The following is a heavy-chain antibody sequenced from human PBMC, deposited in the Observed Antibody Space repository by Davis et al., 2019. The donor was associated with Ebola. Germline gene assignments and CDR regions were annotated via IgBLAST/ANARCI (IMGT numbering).Heavy chain of an antibody. Sequence: ASVKVSCKASGYTFTAYYIHWVRQAPGQGLERMGRINPNTDATNYAQRFQGRVTMTRDTSTSTVYMDLNGLRSDDTAVYFCARGGITMTVVPRDYYYGMDVWGQGTTVTVSS. V-gene: IGHV1-2*06. CDR2: INPNTDAT. CDR3: ARGGITMTVVPRDYYYGMDV. CDR1: GYTFTAYY. J-gene: IGHJ6*02. D-gene: IGHD3-22*01.